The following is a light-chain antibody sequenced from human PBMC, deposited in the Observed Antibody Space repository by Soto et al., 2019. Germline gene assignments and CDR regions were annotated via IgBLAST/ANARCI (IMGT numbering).Light chain of an antibody. Sequence: QSALTQPPSASGSPGQSVTISCTGSSSDVGHSNFVSWYQQHPDKGPKLIIYEVSKRPSGVPDRFSGSKSGNTASLSVSGLQDEDEADYFCNAQADNGKHVFGTGTKLTVL. CDR2: EVS. CDR1: SSDVGHSNF. J-gene: IGLJ1*01. CDR3: NAQADNGKHV. V-gene: IGLV2-8*01.